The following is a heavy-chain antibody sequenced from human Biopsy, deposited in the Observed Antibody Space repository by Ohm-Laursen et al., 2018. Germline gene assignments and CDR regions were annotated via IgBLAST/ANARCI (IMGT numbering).Heavy chain of an antibody. J-gene: IGHJ4*02. CDR2: IFYSGIT. V-gene: IGHV4-39*01. Sequence: VTLSLTCTVSGGSVSSNVAYWAWIRQPPGKGLESIGSIFYSGITYYNPSLQSRVTMSVNTSKNQFSLNLTSVTAADTAVYYCAKGITVYGVVLPYYFDDWGQGTLVTVSS. CDR1: GGSVSSNVAY. CDR3: AKGITVYGVVLPYYFDD. D-gene: IGHD3-3*01.